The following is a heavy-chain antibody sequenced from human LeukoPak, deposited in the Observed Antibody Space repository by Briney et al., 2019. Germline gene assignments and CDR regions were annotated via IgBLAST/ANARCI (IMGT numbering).Heavy chain of an antibody. D-gene: IGHD6-13*01. Sequence: GASVKVSCKTSGYTFTGYYIHWVRQAPGKGLEWMGGFDPEDGETIYAQKFQGRVTMTEDTSTDTAYMELSSLRSEDTAVYYCATQIAAAGEFDYWGQGTLVTVSS. CDR1: GYTFTGYY. CDR2: FDPEDGET. V-gene: IGHV1-24*01. J-gene: IGHJ4*02. CDR3: ATQIAAAGEFDY.